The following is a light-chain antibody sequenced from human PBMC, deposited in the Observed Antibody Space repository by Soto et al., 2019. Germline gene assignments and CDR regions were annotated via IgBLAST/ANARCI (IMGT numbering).Light chain of an antibody. J-gene: IGKJ1*01. V-gene: IGKV1-5*01. CDR1: QSISSW. Sequence: DIQMTQSPSTLSASVGDRVTITCRASQSISSWLAWYQQKPGKAPKLLIYDASSLESGVPSRFRGSGSGTEFTLTISSLQPDDFATHYCQQYNSYSLWTFGQGTKVEIK. CDR3: QQYNSYSLWT. CDR2: DAS.